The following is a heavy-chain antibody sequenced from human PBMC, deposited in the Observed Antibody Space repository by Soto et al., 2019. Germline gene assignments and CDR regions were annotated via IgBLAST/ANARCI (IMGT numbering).Heavy chain of an antibody. V-gene: IGHV4-34*01. Sequence: PSETLSLTCAVYGGSFSGYYWNWFRQPPGKGLEWIGEINHSGSTNYNPSLKSRVTISVDTSKNQFSLKLSSVTAADTAVYYCARVSGIYYYGMDVWGQGTTVT. D-gene: IGHD3-10*01. CDR2: INHSGST. J-gene: IGHJ6*02. CDR1: GGSFSGYY. CDR3: ARVSGIYYYGMDV.